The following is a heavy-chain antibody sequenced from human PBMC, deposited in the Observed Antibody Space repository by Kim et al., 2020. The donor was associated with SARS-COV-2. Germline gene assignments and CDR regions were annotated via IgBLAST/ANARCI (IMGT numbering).Heavy chain of an antibody. CDR3: AKERNTYYDFWSGSMEGG. D-gene: IGHD3-3*01. Sequence: GGSLRLSCAASGFTFSSYAMSWVRQAPGKGLEWVSAISGSGGSTYYADSVKGRFTISRDNSKNTLYLQMNSLRAEDTAVYYCAKERNTYYDFWSGSMEGGWGQGTLVTVSS. CDR2: ISGSGGST. V-gene: IGHV3-23*01. CDR1: GFTFSSYA. J-gene: IGHJ4*02.